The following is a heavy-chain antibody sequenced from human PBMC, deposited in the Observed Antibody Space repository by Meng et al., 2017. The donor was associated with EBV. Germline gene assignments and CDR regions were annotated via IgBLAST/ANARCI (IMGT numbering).Heavy chain of an antibody. V-gene: IGHV7-4-1*02. J-gene: IGHJ4*02. D-gene: IGHD4-17*01. CDR3: ARGLAYGDYGLDS. CDR2: INTNNGFP. Sequence: VPLVHSGSELKKPGASVKIYCKASGYAFSTYDVNWVRQSPGQGLEWMGWINTNNGFPSYAQGFTGRLVFSLDTTVSTAFLQISGLKAEDTAVYYCARGLAYGDYGLDSWGQGTLVTVSS. CDR1: GYAFSTYD.